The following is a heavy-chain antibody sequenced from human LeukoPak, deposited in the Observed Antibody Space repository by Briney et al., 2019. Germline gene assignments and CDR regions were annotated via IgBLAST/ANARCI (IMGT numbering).Heavy chain of an antibody. CDR2: IKSKNEGGTI. Sequence: PGGSLRLSCAASGLTFSYACMSWVRQAPRKGLEWVGLIKSKNEGGTIDYADAVKGRFTISRDDSKNTQYLQINSLTMEDTAVYYCATADRTNWGQGTLVTVSS. V-gene: IGHV3-15*01. J-gene: IGHJ4*02. CDR1: GLTFSYAC. D-gene: IGHD3-22*01. CDR3: ATADRTN.